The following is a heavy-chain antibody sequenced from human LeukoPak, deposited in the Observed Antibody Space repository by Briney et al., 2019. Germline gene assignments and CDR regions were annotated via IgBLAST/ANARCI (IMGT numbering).Heavy chain of an antibody. V-gene: IGHV3-23*01. CDR1: GFTFSSYA. D-gene: IGHD3-16*02. Sequence: GGSLRLSCAASGFTFSSYAMSWVRQAPGKGLEWVSAISGSGGSTYYADSVKGRFTISRDNSKNTLYLQMNSLRAEDTAVYYCAKDVYDYAWGSYRFDAFDIWGQGTMVTVTS. CDR2: ISGSGGST. J-gene: IGHJ3*02. CDR3: AKDVYDYAWGSYRFDAFDI.